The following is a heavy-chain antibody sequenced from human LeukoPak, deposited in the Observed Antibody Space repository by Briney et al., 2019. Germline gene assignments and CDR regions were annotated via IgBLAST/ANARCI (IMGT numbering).Heavy chain of an antibody. CDR2: ISAYNGNT. CDR3: ASVIVGAFCSDY. D-gene: IGHD1-26*01. V-gene: IGHV1-18*01. Sequence: GSVKVSCEASGYTFTSYGISWVRQAPGQGLEWMGWISAYNGNTNYAQKLQGRVTITKDTSKSTAYMELRSLRSDATAVYYCASVIVGAFCSDYWGQGTLVTVSS. CDR1: GYTFTSYG. J-gene: IGHJ4*02.